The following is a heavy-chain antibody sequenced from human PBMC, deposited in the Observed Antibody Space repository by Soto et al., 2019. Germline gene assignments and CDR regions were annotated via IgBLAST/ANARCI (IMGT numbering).Heavy chain of an antibody. D-gene: IGHD2-8*01. CDR3: AKDRHPDGLWPFDH. J-gene: IGHJ4*01. Sequence: QPGGSLRLSCAASGFTFDTYTMTWVRQAPGKGLEWVSSIYGNGRTTFYADSVRGRFTISKDFSRATLYLQMNGLRVEDTATYYCAKDRHPDGLWPFDHWGRGTLVTVSS. CDR1: GFTFDTYT. CDR2: IYGNGRTT. V-gene: IGHV3-23*01.